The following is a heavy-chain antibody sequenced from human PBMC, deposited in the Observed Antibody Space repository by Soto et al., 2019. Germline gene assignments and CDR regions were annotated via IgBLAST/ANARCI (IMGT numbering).Heavy chain of an antibody. V-gene: IGHV4-39*01. Sequence: QLQLQESGPGLVKPSETLSLTCNVSGGSISRTSYYWGWIRQPPGKGLEWIGTIYYSGSTYYNPSLKSRVTISVDTSKNQFSLRLSSVTAAETAVYYSARHFGMLPNFDYWGQGALVTVSS. D-gene: IGHD3-3*01. CDR3: ARHFGMLPNFDY. CDR2: IYYSGST. CDR1: GGSISRTSYY. J-gene: IGHJ4*02.